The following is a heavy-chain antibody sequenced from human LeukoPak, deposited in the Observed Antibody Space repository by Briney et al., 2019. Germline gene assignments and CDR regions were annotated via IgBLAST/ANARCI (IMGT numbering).Heavy chain of an antibody. CDR2: ISWNSGSI. V-gene: IGHV3-9*01. J-gene: IGHJ4*02. Sequence: GRSLRLSCSASGFTFDDYAMHWVRQAPGKGLEWVSGISWNSGSIGYADSVKGRFTISRDNAKNSLYLQMNSLRAEDTALYYCAKDSSSWYYNYFDYWGQGTLVTVSS. D-gene: IGHD6-13*01. CDR3: AKDSSSWYYNYFDY. CDR1: GFTFDDYA.